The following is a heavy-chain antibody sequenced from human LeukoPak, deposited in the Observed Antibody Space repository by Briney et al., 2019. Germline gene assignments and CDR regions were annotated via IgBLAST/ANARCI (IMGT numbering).Heavy chain of an antibody. Sequence: GESLRISCKGSGYSFTSYWISWVRQMPGKGLEWMGRIDPSDSYTNYSPSFQGHVTISADKSISTAYLQWSSLKASDTAMYYCATTLNGNTFWGSWGQGTLVTVSS. D-gene: IGHD1-7*01. CDR3: ATTLNGNTFWGS. CDR1: GYSFTSYW. V-gene: IGHV5-10-1*01. CDR2: IDPSDSYT. J-gene: IGHJ4*02.